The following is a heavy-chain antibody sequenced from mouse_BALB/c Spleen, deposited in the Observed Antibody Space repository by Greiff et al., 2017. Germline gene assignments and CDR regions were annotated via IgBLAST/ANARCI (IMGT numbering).Heavy chain of an antibody. D-gene: IGHD2-4*01. V-gene: IGHV5-17*02. J-gene: IGHJ2*01. CDR1: GFTFSSFG. CDR2: ISSGSSTI. Sequence: EVMLVESGGGLVQPGGSRKLSCAASGFTFSSFGMHWVRQAPEKGLEWVAYISSGSSTIYYADTVKGRFTISRDNPKNTLFLQMTSLRSEDTAMYYCAKGNYDYDGYFDYWGQGTTLTVSS. CDR3: AKGNYDYDGYFDY.